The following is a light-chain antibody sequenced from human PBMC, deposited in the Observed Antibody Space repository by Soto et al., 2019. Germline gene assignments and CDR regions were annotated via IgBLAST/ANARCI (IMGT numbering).Light chain of an antibody. CDR3: SSYTNSDTQV. V-gene: IGLV2-14*01. Sequence: QSALTQPSSVSGSPGQSITISCTGTSSDVGGHNYVSWYQQYLGKAPTLLISEVSNRPSGISTRFSGSKSGNTASLTISGLQAEDEADYYCSSYTNSDTQVFGTGTKLTVL. CDR2: EVS. J-gene: IGLJ1*01. CDR1: SSDVGGHNY.